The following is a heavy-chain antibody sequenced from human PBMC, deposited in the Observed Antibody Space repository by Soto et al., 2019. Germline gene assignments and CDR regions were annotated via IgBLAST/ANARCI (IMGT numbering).Heavy chain of an antibody. Sequence: GASVKVSCKASGYTFTSYGISWVRQAPGQGLEWMGWISAYNGNTNYAQKLQGRVTMTTDTSTSTAYMELRSLRSDDTAVYYCAREEWEIPYYYGMEVLGQGTTVIVSS. CDR1: GYTFTSYG. D-gene: IGHD1-26*01. J-gene: IGHJ6*01. V-gene: IGHV1-18*04. CDR2: ISAYNGNT. CDR3: AREEWEIPYYYGMEV.